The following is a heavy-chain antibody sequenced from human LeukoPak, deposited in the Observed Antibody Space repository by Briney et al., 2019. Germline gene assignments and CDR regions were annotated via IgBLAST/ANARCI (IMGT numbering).Heavy chain of an antibody. Sequence: VASVKVSCKASGYTFTGYYMRWVRQAPGQGLEWMGWINPNSGGTNYAQKFQGRVTMTRDTSISTAYMDLSRLRSDDTAVYYCASNGLATYYYYYMDVWGKGTTVTVSS. J-gene: IGHJ6*03. V-gene: IGHV1-2*02. CDR2: INPNSGGT. CDR3: ASNGLATYYYYYMDV. CDR1: GYTFTGYY. D-gene: IGHD2-8*01.